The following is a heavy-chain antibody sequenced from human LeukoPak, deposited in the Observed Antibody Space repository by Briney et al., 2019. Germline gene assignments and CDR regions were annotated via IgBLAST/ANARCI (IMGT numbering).Heavy chain of an antibody. D-gene: IGHD2-21*01. CDR1: GGTFSSYA. J-gene: IGHJ5*02. V-gene: IGHV1-69*06. CDR3: ARVVRHAPNWFDP. CDR2: IIPIFGTA. Sequence: ASVKVSCKASGGTFSSYAISWVRQAPGQGLEWMGGIIPIFGTANYAQRFQGRVTITADKSTSTAYMELSSLRSEDTAVYYCARVVRHAPNWFDPWGQGTLVTVSS.